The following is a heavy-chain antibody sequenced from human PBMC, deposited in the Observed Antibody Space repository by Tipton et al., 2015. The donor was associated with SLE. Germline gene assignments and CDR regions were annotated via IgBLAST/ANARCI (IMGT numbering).Heavy chain of an antibody. Sequence: TLSLTCTVSGGSISSYYWSWIRQPPGKGLEWIGYIYYSGSTNYNPSLKSRVTISVDTSKNQFSLKLSSVTAADTAVYYCARRAIFGVVTYSAGTFDYWGQGTLVTVSS. CDR1: GGSISSYY. CDR2: IYYSGST. D-gene: IGHD3-3*01. V-gene: IGHV4-59*01. J-gene: IGHJ4*02. CDR3: ARRAIFGVVTYSAGTFDY.